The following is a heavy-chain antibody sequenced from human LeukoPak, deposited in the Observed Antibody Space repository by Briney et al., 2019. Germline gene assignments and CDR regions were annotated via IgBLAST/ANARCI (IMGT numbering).Heavy chain of an antibody. CDR3: ATSHDVKTAPYDL. J-gene: IGHJ5*02. Sequence: SETLSLTCTVSGGSISSYYWSWVRQSPGKGLEWIGYIFTSGWTDYDPSLKSRVTMSVDTSKNQLSMELRFLTAADTAVYYCATSHDVKTAPYDLWGQGTLVTVSS. D-gene: IGHD2-21*01. V-gene: IGHV4-4*09. CDR1: GGSISSYY. CDR2: IFTSGWT.